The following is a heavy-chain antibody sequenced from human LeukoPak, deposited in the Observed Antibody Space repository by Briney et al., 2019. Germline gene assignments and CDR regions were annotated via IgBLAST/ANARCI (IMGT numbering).Heavy chain of an antibody. CDR1: GGSISSSSYY. J-gene: IGHJ3*02. CDR2: IYYSGST. CDR3: ARLANPYYYDSSGYPAFDI. D-gene: IGHD3-22*01. Sequence: SETLSLTCTVSGGSISSSSYYWGWIRQPPGKGLEWIGSIYYSGSTYYNPSLKSRVTISVDTSKNQFSLKLSSVTAADTAVYFCARLANPYYYDSSGYPAFDIWGRGTMVTVSS. V-gene: IGHV4-39*01.